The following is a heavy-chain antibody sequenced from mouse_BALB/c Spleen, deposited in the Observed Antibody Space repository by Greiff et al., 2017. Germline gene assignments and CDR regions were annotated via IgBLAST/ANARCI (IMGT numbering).Heavy chain of an antibody. Sequence: EVKLVESGGGLVQPGGSLKLSCAASGFTFSSYTMSWVRQTPEKRLEWVAYISNGGGSTYYPDTVKGRFTISRDNAKNTLYLQMSSLKSEDTAMYYCARHNGNYPYYFDYWGQGTTLTVSS. D-gene: IGHD2-1*01. J-gene: IGHJ2*01. CDR1: GFTFSSYT. CDR2: ISNGGGST. V-gene: IGHV5-12-2*01. CDR3: ARHNGNYPYYFDY.